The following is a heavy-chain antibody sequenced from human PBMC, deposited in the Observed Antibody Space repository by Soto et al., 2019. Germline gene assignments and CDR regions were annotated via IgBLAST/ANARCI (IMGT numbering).Heavy chain of an antibody. CDR3: ARDWRDGYNRGAFDY. CDR1: GFTVSSNY. Sequence: GGSLRLSCAASGFTVSSNYMSWVRQAPGKGLEWVSVIYSGGSTYYADSVKGRFTISRDNSKNTLYLQMNSLRAEDTAVYYCARDWRDGYNRGAFDYWGQGTLVTVS. V-gene: IGHV3-66*01. D-gene: IGHD5-12*01. CDR2: IYSGGST. J-gene: IGHJ4*02.